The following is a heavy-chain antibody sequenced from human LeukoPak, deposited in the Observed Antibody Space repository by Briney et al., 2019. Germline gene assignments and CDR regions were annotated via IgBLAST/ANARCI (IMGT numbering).Heavy chain of an antibody. CDR3: AKDGPSSTSCLDY. Sequence: PGGSLRLSCAASGFTFSSYGMHWVGQAPGKGREGVAVISYDGSNKYYADSVKGRFTISRDNSKNTLYLQMNSLRAEDTAVYYCAKDGPSSTSCLDYWGQGTLVTVSS. V-gene: IGHV3-30*18. J-gene: IGHJ4*02. CDR2: ISYDGSNK. CDR1: GFTFSSYG. D-gene: IGHD2-2*01.